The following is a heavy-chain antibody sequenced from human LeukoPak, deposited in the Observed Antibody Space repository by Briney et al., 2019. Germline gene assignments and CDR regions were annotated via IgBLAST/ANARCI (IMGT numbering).Heavy chain of an antibody. CDR1: GGTFSSYA. CDR3: ARAGDDYVWGSFPDY. Sequence: GASVKVSCKASGGTFSSYAISWVRQAPGQGLEWMGGIIPIFGTANYAQKFQGRVTITTDESTSTAYMELSSLRSDDTAVYYCARAGDDYVWGSFPDYWGQGTLVTVSS. J-gene: IGHJ4*02. V-gene: IGHV1-69*05. CDR2: IIPIFGTA. D-gene: IGHD3-16*01.